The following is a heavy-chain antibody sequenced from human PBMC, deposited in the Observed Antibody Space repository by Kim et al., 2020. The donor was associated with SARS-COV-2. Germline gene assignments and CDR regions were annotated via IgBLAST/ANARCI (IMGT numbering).Heavy chain of an antibody. CDR2: INWNSGSI. CDR3: AKDKGSGFLPLYYHAMDV. Sequence: GGSLRLSCAASGFTFGDYAMHWVRQAPGKGLEWVSGINWNSGSIGYVDSVKGRFTISRDNTKNSLYLQMISLRAEDTALYYCAKDKGSGFLPLYYHAMDVWGQGTTVTVSS. J-gene: IGHJ6*02. V-gene: IGHV3-9*01. CDR1: GFTFGDYA. D-gene: IGHD5-12*01.